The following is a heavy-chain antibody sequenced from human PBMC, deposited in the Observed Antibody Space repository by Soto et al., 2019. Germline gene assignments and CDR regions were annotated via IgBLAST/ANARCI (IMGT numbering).Heavy chain of an antibody. CDR1: GFTFSNAW. D-gene: IGHD3-3*01. Sequence: GSLRLSCEASGFTFSNAWMSWVRQAPGKGLEWVSYISSSGSTIYYADSVKGRFTISRDNAKNSLYLQMNSLRAEDTAVYYCARVGVVTPYNWFDPWGQGTLVTVSS. J-gene: IGHJ5*02. CDR3: ARVGVVTPYNWFDP. CDR2: ISSSGSTI. V-gene: IGHV3-11*04.